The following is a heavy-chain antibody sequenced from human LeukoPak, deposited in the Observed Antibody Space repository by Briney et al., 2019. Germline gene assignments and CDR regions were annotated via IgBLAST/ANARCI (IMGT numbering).Heavy chain of an antibody. V-gene: IGHV3-7*01. CDR3: ARGSRLGVVERDAFDI. J-gene: IGHJ3*02. Sequence: GGSLRLSCAASGFTPSSDWTSWVRQAPGEGRECVANIKQDVREKYYVDSVKGRFNISRDNGKNSLYLQMKRLRAEDTAVYYCARGSRLGVVERDAFDIWGQGPMVTVSS. D-gene: IGHD3-3*01. CDR2: IKQDVREK. CDR1: GFTPSSDW.